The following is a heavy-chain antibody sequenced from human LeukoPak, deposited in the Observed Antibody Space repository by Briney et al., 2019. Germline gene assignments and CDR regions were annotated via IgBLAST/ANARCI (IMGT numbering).Heavy chain of an antibody. V-gene: IGHV3-7*01. Sequence: QPGGSLRLSCAASGFTFSSYWMTWVRQAPGKGLEWVANIKQDGSEKSYVDSVKGRFTISRDNAKNSVYLQMNSLRAEDTAVYYCARPIGKARDYWGQGTLVTVSS. CDR3: ARPIGKARDY. J-gene: IGHJ4*02. CDR2: IKQDGSEK. CDR1: GFTFSSYW. D-gene: IGHD1-26*01.